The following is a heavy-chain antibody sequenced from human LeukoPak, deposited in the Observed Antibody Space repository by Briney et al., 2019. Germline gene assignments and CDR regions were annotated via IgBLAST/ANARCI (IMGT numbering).Heavy chain of an antibody. V-gene: IGHV4-59*01. J-gene: IGHJ4*02. CDR3: ARSGYSSGWYHY. D-gene: IGHD6-19*01. CDR2: IYYSGST. CDR1: GGSISSYY. Sequence: PSETLSLTCTVSGGSISSYYWSWIRQPPGKGLEWIGYIYYSGSTNYNPSLKSRVPISVDTSKNQFSLKLSSVTAADTAVYYCARSGYSSGWYHYWGQGTLVTVSS.